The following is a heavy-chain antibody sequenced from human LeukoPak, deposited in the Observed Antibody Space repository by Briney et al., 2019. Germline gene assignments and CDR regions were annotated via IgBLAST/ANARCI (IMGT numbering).Heavy chain of an antibody. J-gene: IGHJ4*02. Sequence: QPGGSLRLSCAASGFTFSSYSMNWVRQAPWKGLEWVSYISSSSSTIYYADSVKGRFTISRDNAKNSLYLQMNSLRAEDTAVYYCAREGGRWLQSFDYWGQGTLVTVSS. D-gene: IGHD5-24*01. V-gene: IGHV3-48*01. CDR2: ISSSSSTI. CDR1: GFTFSSYS. CDR3: AREGGRWLQSFDY.